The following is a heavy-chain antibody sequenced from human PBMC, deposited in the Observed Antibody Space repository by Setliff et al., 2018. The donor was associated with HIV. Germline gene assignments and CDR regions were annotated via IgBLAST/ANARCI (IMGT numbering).Heavy chain of an antibody. CDR2: IYYDGRT. J-gene: IGHJ4*02. CDR3: ARIDGEAADTNY. Sequence: SSETLSLTCTVSGGSIRTGAYYWGWIRQPPGKGLEWIGSIYYDGRTFYKPSLKSRLTISVDTSKNQFSLKLTSLTAADTAVYYCARIDGEAADTNYWGQGTLVTVSS. V-gene: IGHV4-39*07. CDR1: GGSIRTGAYY. D-gene: IGHD6-13*01.